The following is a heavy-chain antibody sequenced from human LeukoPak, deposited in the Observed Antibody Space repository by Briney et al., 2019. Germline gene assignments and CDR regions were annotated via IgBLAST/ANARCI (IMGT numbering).Heavy chain of an antibody. CDR3: AKDRCSSTSCYDFDY. CDR1: GFTFSSYG. V-gene: IGHV3-33*06. J-gene: IGHJ4*02. CDR2: IWYDGSNK. D-gene: IGHD2-2*01. Sequence: GRSLRLSCAASGFTFSSYGMHWVRQAPGQGLEWVAVIWYDGSNKYYADSVKGRFTISRDNSKNTLYLQMNSLRAEDTAVYYCAKDRCSSTSCYDFDYWGQGTLVTVSS.